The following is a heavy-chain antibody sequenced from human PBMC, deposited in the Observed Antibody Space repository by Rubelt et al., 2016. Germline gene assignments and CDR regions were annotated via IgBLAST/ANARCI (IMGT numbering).Heavy chain of an antibody. CDR3: AKGTGPRRGGTDY. CDR2: ISGRGGST. D-gene: IGHD3/OR15-3a*01. Sequence: EVQLLESGGGLVQPGGSLRLSCAASGFTFSSYAMSWVRQAPGKGRGWVSAISGRGGSTYYADSVKGRFTISRDNSKNTLYLQMNSLRAEDTAVYYCAKGTGPRRGGTDYWGQGTLVTVSS. J-gene: IGHJ4*02. V-gene: IGHV3-23*01. CDR1: GFTFSSYA.